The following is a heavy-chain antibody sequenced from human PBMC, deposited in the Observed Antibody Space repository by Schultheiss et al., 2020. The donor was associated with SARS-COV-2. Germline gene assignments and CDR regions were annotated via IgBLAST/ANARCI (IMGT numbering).Heavy chain of an antibody. CDR3: ARRVQESGYNPDENWLDS. D-gene: IGHD1-1*01. V-gene: IGHV4-59*11. CDR1: GDSISDHF. J-gene: IGHJ5*01. CDR2: TGHT. Sequence: SQTLSLTCSVSGDSISDHFWNWILQSPGKGLEWIGTTGHTIYNPSLKGRVTVSVDESKNQFSLTLRSVTADDTAVYFCARRVQESGYNPDENWLDSWGRGLLVTVSS.